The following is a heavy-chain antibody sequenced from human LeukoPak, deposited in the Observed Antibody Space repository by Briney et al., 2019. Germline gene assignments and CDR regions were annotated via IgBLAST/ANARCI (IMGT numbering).Heavy chain of an antibody. D-gene: IGHD6-19*01. CDR3: ASSSGRYKAY. J-gene: IGHJ4*02. CDR1: GGSISSGSYY. CDR2: IYTSGST. Sequence: SETLSLTCTVSGGSISSGSYYWSWLRQPAGKGLEWIGRIYTSGSTNYNPSLKSRVTISVDTSKNQFSLKLSSVTAADTAVYYCASSSGRYKAYWGQGTLVTVSS. V-gene: IGHV4-61*02.